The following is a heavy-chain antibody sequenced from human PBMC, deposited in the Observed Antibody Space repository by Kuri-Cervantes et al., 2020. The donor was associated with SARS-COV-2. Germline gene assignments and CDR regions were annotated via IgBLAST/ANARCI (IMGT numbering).Heavy chain of an antibody. CDR1: GGSVSRYY. CDR2: IYYTGST. Sequence: SETLSLTCTVSGGSVSRYYWSWIRQPPGKGLEWIGYIYYTGSTNSNPSLKSRVTISLDTSKNQFSLNLRSVTAADTAVYFCARDNILFSGSGFDSWGQGALVTVSS. V-gene: IGHV4-59*02. J-gene: IGHJ4*02. D-gene: IGHD1-26*01. CDR3: ARDNILFSGSGFDS.